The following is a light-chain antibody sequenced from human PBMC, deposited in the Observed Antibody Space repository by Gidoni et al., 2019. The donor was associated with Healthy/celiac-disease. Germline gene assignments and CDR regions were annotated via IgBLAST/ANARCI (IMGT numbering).Light chain of an antibody. V-gene: IGKV3-15*01. CDR2: GAS. CDR1: QGVSSN. CDR3: QQYNNWPLT. Sequence: DIVMTQSPATLSASPGERATLSCRASQGVSSNLAWYQQKPGKAPRLLIYGASTRETGIPARFSGSGSGTEFTLTISSLQSEDFAVYYCQQYNNWPLTFGGGTKVEIK. J-gene: IGKJ4*01.